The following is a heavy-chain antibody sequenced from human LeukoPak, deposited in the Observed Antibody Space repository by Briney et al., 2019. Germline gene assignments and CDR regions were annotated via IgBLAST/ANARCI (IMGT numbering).Heavy chain of an antibody. V-gene: IGHV3-30*04. CDR2: VSYDGYNK. Sequence: GGSLRLSCAASGFTFSSYAMHWVRQAPGKGLEWVAVVSYDGYNKYYTDSVKGRFTISRDNSKNTLYLQMNSLRSEDTAVYYCARGNDPDYWGQGTLVTVSS. CDR3: ARGNDPDY. D-gene: IGHD3-10*01. J-gene: IGHJ4*01. CDR1: GFTFSSYA.